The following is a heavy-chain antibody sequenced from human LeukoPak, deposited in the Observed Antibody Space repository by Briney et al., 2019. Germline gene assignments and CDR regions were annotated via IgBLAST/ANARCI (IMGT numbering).Heavy chain of an antibody. CDR3: ARDLVGATRIDWFDP. CDR2: INPSGGST. Sequence: ASVKVSCKASGYTFTSYYMHWVRQAPGQGLEWMGIINPSGGSTSYAQKFQGRVTMTRDTSTSTVYMELSSLRSEDTVVYYCARDLVGATRIDWFDPWGQGTLVTVSS. CDR1: GYTFTSYY. D-gene: IGHD1-26*01. J-gene: IGHJ5*02. V-gene: IGHV1-46*01.